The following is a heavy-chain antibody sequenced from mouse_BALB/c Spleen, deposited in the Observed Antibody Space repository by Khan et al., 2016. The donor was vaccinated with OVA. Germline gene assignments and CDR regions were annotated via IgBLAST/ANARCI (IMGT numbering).Heavy chain of an antibody. V-gene: IGHV2-6-5*01. J-gene: IGHJ4*01. CDR1: GFSLSDYG. CDR3: AKGVWSYYYTLDY. Sequence: QVQLKESGPGLVAPSQYLSLTCTVSGFSLSDYGVSWIRQPPGKGLEWLGVIWGGGSTYYYSDLNSRLSISKDNSKCQASLKMSSLQSDDAAMFYCAKGVWSYYYTLDYWGQGTSVTVSS. CDR2: IWGGGST.